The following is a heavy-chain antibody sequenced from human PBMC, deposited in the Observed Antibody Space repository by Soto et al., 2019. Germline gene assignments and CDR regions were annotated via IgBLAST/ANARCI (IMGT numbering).Heavy chain of an antibody. V-gene: IGHV4-61*08. J-gene: IGHJ4*02. Sequence: PSETLSLTCTVSGGSISSGDYYWSWIRQPPGKGLEWIGYISNSGSTNYNPSLKSRVTISVDTSKNQFSLNLSSVTAADTAVYYCARDNGYSYGYTLDHWGQGTLVTSPQ. CDR1: GGSISSGDYY. D-gene: IGHD5-18*01. CDR3: ARDNGYSYGYTLDH. CDR2: ISNSGST.